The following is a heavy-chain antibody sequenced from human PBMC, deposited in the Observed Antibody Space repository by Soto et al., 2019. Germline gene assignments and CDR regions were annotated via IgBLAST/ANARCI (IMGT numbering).Heavy chain of an antibody. CDR3: ARGGITMVRGVQYYYYYGMDV. CDR2: IIPIFGTA. D-gene: IGHD3-10*01. CDR1: GGTFSSYA. Sequence: SVKVSCKASGGTFSSYAISWVRQAPGQGLEWMGGIIPIFGTANYAQKFQGRVTITADESTSTAYMELSSLRSEDTAVYYCARGGITMVRGVQYYYYYGMDVWGQGTTVTV. J-gene: IGHJ6*02. V-gene: IGHV1-69*13.